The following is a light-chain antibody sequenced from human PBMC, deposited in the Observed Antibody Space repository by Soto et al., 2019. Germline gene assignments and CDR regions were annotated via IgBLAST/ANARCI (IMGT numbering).Light chain of an antibody. CDR1: QSISSY. CDR2: AAS. J-gene: IGKJ2*01. V-gene: IGKV1-39*01. Sequence: DIQMTQSPSSLSASVGDRVTITCRASQSISSYLNWYQQKPRKAPKLLIYAASSLQRGVPSRFSGSGSGSDFTLTISSLQPEDFATYYCQQSYSTHTFGKGTKLEIK. CDR3: QQSYSTHT.